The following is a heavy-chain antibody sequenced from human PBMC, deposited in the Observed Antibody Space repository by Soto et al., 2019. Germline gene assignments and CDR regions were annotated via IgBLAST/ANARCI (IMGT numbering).Heavy chain of an antibody. V-gene: IGHV3-23*01. CDR3: AKETASGSSHFDY. D-gene: IGHD3-22*01. CDR2: ISDSGVST. Sequence: GGSLRLSCAASGFTFSNSTMSWVRQAPGKGLDWVSSISDSGVSTYYADSVKGRFTISRDNSKSTLYLQMNSLRAEDTAVYYCAKETASGSSHFDYWGQRTLVTVSS. CDR1: GFTFSNST. J-gene: IGHJ4*02.